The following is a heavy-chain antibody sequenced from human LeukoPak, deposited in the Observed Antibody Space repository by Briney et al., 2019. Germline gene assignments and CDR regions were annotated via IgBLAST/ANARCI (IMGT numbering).Heavy chain of an antibody. D-gene: IGHD5-18*01. CDR2: IYYGGST. CDR1: GGSISSYY. J-gene: IGHJ4*02. Sequence: PSETLPLTCTVSGGSISSYYWSWIRQPPGKGLEWIGYIYYGGSTNYNPSLKSRVTISVDTSKNQFSLKLSSVTAADTAVYYCASLPAAFPLGYGDYWGQGTLVTVSS. V-gene: IGHV4-59*08. CDR3: ASLPAAFPLGYGDY.